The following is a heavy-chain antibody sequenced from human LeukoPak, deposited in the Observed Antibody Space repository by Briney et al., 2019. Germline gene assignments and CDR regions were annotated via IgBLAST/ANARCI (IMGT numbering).Heavy chain of an antibody. V-gene: IGHV3-23*01. D-gene: IGHD6-19*01. J-gene: IGHJ4*02. CDR2: ISAGGGST. CDR1: GFTFTSYA. Sequence: PGGSLRLSCAASGFTFTSYAMSWVRQAPGKGLEWVSGISAGGGSTYYADSVKGRFTISRDNSKNTLYLQMNSLRAEDTAVYYCSIIAVAGTSTDYWGQGTLVTVSS. CDR3: SIIAVAGTSTDY.